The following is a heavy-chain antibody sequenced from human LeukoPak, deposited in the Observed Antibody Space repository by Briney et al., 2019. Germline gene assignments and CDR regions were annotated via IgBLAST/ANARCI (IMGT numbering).Heavy chain of an antibody. CDR1: GFSLSGYW. Sequence: GGSLRLSCAASGFSLSGYWMSWVRQAPGKGLEWVANIKQDASEKYYVDSVKGRFTISRDNAKNSLYLQMNSLRAEDTAVYYCVRDRRCYTTSCSSSDANYYYMDVWGTGTLVTVSS. CDR2: IKQDASEK. CDR3: VRDRRCYTTSCSSSDANYYYMDV. D-gene: IGHD2-2*01. J-gene: IGHJ6*03. V-gene: IGHV3-7*01.